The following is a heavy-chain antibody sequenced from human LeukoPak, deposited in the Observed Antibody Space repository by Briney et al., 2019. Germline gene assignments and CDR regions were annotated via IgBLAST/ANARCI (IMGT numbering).Heavy chain of an antibody. J-gene: IGHJ6*02. CDR3: ARMGRDYYYYYGMDV. CDR2: IYSGGST. V-gene: IGHV3-53*01. CDR1: KFTFSHYG. Sequence: PGGSLRLSCTASKFTFSHYGMQWVRQAPGKGLEWVSVIYSGGSTYYADSVKGRFTISRDNSKNTLYLQMNSLRAEDTAVYYCARMGRDYYYYYGMDVWGQGTTVTVSS. D-gene: IGHD3-16*01.